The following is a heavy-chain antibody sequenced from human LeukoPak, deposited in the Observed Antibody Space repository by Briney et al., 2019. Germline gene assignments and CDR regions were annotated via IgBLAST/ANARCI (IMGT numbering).Heavy chain of an antibody. D-gene: IGHD6-6*01. V-gene: IGHV3-66*01. CDR2: IYSGGST. CDR1: GLTVSSNY. Sequence: GGSLRLSCAASGLTVSSNYMSWVRQAPGKGLEWVSVIYSGGSTYYADSVKGRFTISRDNSKNTLYLQMNSLRAEDTAVYYCARARVYSSSPPAFDYWGQGTLVTVSS. CDR3: ARARVYSSSPPAFDY. J-gene: IGHJ4*02.